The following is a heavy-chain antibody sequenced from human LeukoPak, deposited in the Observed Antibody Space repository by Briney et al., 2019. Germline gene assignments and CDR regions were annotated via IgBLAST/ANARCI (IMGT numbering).Heavy chain of an antibody. Sequence: ASVKVSCKASAYTFTSYYIHWVRQAPGQGLEWMGIINPNGGSTSYAQKFQGRVTMTRDTSTSTVYVELSSLRSEDTAVYYCARAMVRGLSNPFDYWGQGTLVTVSS. J-gene: IGHJ4*02. CDR3: ARAMVRGLSNPFDY. CDR2: INPNGGST. CDR1: AYTFTSYY. V-gene: IGHV1-46*01. D-gene: IGHD3-10*01.